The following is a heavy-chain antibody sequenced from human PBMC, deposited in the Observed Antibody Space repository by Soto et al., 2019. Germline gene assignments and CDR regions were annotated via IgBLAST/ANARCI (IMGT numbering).Heavy chain of an antibody. Sequence: SVKVSCKASGGTFSSYTISWVRQAPGQGLEWMGRIIPILGIANYAQKFQGRVTITADKSTSTAYMELSSLRSEDTAVYYCARDSYSRDEGNRGSSGYWGQGTLVTAPQ. V-gene: IGHV1-69*04. CDR2: IIPILGIA. J-gene: IGHJ4*02. CDR1: GGTFSSYT. D-gene: IGHD6-13*01. CDR3: ARDSYSRDEGNRGSSGY.